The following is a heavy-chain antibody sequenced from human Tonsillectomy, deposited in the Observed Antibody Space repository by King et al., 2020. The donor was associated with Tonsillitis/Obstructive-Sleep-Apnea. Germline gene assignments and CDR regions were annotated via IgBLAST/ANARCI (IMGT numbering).Heavy chain of an antibody. CDR1: GGSISSYY. CDR2: VDYSGST. V-gene: IGHV4-59*01. CDR3: AREGNFDAFDI. Sequence: QLQESGPGLVKPSETLSLTCIVSGGSISSYYWSWIRQPPGKGLECIGYVDYSGSTNYNPSLKSRVTISVDTSKNQFSLKLRSVTAADTAVYYCAREGNFDAFDIWGQGTKVAVSS. J-gene: IGHJ3*02.